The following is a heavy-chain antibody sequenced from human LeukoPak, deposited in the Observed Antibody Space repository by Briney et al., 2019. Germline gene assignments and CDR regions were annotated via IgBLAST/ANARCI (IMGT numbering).Heavy chain of an antibody. V-gene: IGHV5-51*01. CDR2: FYPGDSDT. D-gene: IGHD6-13*01. CDR3: ARRSSSWYVNYYYGMDV. CDR1: GYSFTSYW. J-gene: IGHJ6*02. Sequence: GESLKISCKGSGYSFTSYWIGWVRQMPGKGLEWMGIFYPGDSDTRYSPSFQGQVTISADKSISTAYLQWSSLKASDTAMYYCARRSSSWYVNYYYGMDVWGQGTTVTVSS.